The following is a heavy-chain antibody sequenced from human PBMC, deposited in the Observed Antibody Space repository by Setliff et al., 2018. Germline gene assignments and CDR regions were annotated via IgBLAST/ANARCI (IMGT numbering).Heavy chain of an antibody. CDR3: ARETTMTYYFYYMDV. V-gene: IGHV4-59*12. J-gene: IGHJ6*03. CDR2: IYSSGST. CDR1: GASISSYY. D-gene: IGHD4-17*01. Sequence: KTSETLSLTCSVSGASISSYYWNWIRQPPWGGLEWIGYIYSSGSTNYNPSLKSRVTMSVDTSKNQFSLTLSSVTAADTAVYYCARETTMTYYFYYMDVWGKGTTVTVSS.